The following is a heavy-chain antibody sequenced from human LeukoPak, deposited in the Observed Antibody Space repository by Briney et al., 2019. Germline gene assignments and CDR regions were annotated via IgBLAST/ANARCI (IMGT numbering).Heavy chain of an antibody. V-gene: IGHV5-51*01. CDR1: GYSFTKNW. Sequence: GASLKISCKASGYSFTKNWIGWVRQKPGKGLEGMGIIYPNDSDASYSPSFQGQVTMSVDRSINTASLQWSSLKASDTAMYFCARDLVVASTRLGVFDIWGQGTMVTVSS. CDR2: IYPNDSDA. J-gene: IGHJ3*02. CDR3: ARDLVVASTRLGVFDI. D-gene: IGHD2-15*01.